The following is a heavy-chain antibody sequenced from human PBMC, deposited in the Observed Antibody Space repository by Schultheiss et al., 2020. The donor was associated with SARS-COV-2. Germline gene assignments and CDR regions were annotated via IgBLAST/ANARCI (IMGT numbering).Heavy chain of an antibody. D-gene: IGHD6-13*01. V-gene: IGHV4-31*01. CDR3: ARGRYVAAAGYCFDS. CDR1: GYSISSGYY. CDR2: IYYSGST. Sequence: SETLSLTCAVSGYSISSGYYWGWIRQPPGKGLEWIGYIYYSGSTYYNPSLKSLVTISVDTSKNQFSLKLSSVTAADTAVYYCARGRYVAAAGYCFDSWGQGTLVTVSS. J-gene: IGHJ4*02.